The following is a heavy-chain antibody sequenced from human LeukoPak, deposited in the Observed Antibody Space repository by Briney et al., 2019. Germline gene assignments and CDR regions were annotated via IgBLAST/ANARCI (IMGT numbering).Heavy chain of an antibody. CDR1: GYSFTSYW. J-gene: IGHJ4*02. D-gene: IGHD6-19*01. Sequence: GESLKISCKGSGYSFTSYWIGWVRQIPGKGREWMGIIYPGDSHTRYSPSFQGQVTFSVDKSISIAYLQWSSLKASDTAMYYCARLLQGVAGTWGYWGQGTLVTV. V-gene: IGHV5-51*01. CDR3: ARLLQGVAGTWGY. CDR2: IYPGDSHT.